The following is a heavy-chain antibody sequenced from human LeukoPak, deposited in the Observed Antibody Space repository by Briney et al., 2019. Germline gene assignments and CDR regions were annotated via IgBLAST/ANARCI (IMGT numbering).Heavy chain of an antibody. Sequence: ASVTVSFKASAYTFTIHGISWVRQAPGQGVEWMGWISPSNGNTDYAQKFQGRVTMTTDISTTTAYLELRSLRSDDTAVYYCATDTSYSWYDTFGEYWGQGTLVTVSS. CDR3: ATDTSYSWYDTFGEY. CDR2: ISPSNGNT. CDR1: AYTFTIHG. J-gene: IGHJ4*02. V-gene: IGHV1-18*01. D-gene: IGHD5-12*01.